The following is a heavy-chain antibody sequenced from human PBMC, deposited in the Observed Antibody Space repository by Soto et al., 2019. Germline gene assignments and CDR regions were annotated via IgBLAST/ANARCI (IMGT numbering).Heavy chain of an antibody. D-gene: IGHD5-12*01. CDR3: AREGSGYEGGEWFDP. V-gene: IGHV1-69*04. J-gene: IGHJ5*02. Sequence: SVKVSCKASGGTFSSYTISWVRQAPGQGLEWMGRIIPILGIANYAQKFQGRVTITADKSTSTAYMELSSLRSEDTAVYYCAREGSGYEGGEWFDPWGQGTLVNVSS. CDR2: IIPILGIA. CDR1: GGTFSSYT.